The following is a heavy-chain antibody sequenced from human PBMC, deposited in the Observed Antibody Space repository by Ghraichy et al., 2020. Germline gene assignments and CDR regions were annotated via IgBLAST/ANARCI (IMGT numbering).Heavy chain of an antibody. V-gene: IGHV4-39*01. CDR3: ASCAGGSTPYYYYYGVDV. Sequence: SETLSLTCTVSGGSISSSSYYWGWIRQSPGKGLEWIGSVYYSGSTYCNPSLKSRVTISVDRSKNQFSLKLSPVTAASTAGYSGASCAGGSTPYYYYYGVDVWGQGTTVTVSS. D-gene: IGHD2-15*01. CDR2: VYYSGST. CDR1: GGSISSSSYY. J-gene: IGHJ6*02.